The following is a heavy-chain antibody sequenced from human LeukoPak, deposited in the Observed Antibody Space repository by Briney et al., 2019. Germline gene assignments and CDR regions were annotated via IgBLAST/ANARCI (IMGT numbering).Heavy chain of an antibody. V-gene: IGHV3-53*01. J-gene: IGHJ6*02. CDR1: GFSVSTDH. CDR3: ASGVPRNYYYYGMDV. Sequence: GGSLRLSCAASGFSVSTDHMSWVRQAPGKGLEWVSVIYSGGSTYYADSVKGRFTISRDNSKNTLYLQMNSLRAEDTAVYYCASGVPRNYYYYGMDVWGQGTTVTVSS. CDR2: IYSGGST. D-gene: IGHD2-8*01.